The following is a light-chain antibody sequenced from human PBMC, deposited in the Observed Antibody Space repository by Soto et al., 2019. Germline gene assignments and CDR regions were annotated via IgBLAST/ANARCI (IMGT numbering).Light chain of an antibody. Sequence: DVQMTQSPSTLSASVGDRVTITCRASQSLRGWLAWYQQRPGKAPKALIYAASTLASGVPSSFNGSGSGTEFTLTISRLPPDDFATYYCQQYITYSTFGQGTRLEIK. J-gene: IGKJ5*01. V-gene: IGKV1-5*01. CDR1: QSLRGW. CDR2: AAS. CDR3: QQYITYST.